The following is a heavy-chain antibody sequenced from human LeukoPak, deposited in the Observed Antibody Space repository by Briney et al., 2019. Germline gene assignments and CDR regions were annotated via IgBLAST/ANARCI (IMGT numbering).Heavy chain of an antibody. D-gene: IGHD2-2*01. Sequence: TSGTLSLTCGVSGGAITNTNYWTWVRQPPGKGLEWIGEVNLQGSTNYNPSLMGRVAISVDTSENHISLQLTSVTAADTAVYYCARGDDNASWLVDLWGQGTLVTVSS. J-gene: IGHJ5*02. CDR1: GGAITNTNY. CDR3: ARGDDNASWLVDL. CDR2: VNLQGST. V-gene: IGHV4-4*02.